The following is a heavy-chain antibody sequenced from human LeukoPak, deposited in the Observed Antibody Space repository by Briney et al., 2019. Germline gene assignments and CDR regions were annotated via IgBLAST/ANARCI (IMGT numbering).Heavy chain of an antibody. V-gene: IGHV4-4*02. J-gene: IGHJ4*02. CDR3: ARALYYYDSSGYSY. CDR2: IYHSGST. D-gene: IGHD3-22*01. CDR1: GGSISSSNW. Sequence: SETLSLTCAVSGGSISSSNWWSWVRQPPGKGLEWIGEIYHSGSTYYNPSLKSRVTISVDTSKNQFSLKLISVTAADTAVYYCARALYYYDSSGYSYWGQGTLVTVSS.